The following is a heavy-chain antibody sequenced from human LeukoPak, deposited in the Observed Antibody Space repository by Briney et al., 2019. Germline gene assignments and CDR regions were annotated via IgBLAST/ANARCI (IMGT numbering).Heavy chain of an antibody. CDR3: AKDVTVTRGSAYFIGY. CDR1: GFTFSSYA. J-gene: IGHJ4*02. Sequence: PGGSLSLSCAASGFTFSSYAMSWVGQAPGKGLEWVSAISGSGGSTYYADSVKGRFTISRDNSKNTLYLQMNSLRAEDTAVYYCAKDVTVTRGSAYFIGYWGQGTLVTVSS. CDR2: ISGSGGST. D-gene: IGHD4-11*01. V-gene: IGHV3-23*01.